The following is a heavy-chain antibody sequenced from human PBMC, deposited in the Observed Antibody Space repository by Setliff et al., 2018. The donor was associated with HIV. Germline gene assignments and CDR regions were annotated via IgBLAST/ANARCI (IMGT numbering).Heavy chain of an antibody. CDR3: ARHSPVTTEDYMDV. CDR1: GASLSNYY. J-gene: IGHJ6*03. Sequence: PSETLSLTCTVSGASLSNYYWSWIRQSPGKGLEWIGYMYTSGSANFNPSLKSRATISLDTSKNQFFLRLTSVSAADTGLYFCARHSPVTTEDYMDVWGKGTTVTVSS. D-gene: IGHD4-17*01. V-gene: IGHV4-59*08. CDR2: MYTSGSA.